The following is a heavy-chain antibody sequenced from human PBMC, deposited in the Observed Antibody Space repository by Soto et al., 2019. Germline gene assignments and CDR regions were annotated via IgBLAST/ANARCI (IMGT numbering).Heavy chain of an antibody. V-gene: IGHV3-72*01. J-gene: IGHJ4*02. CDR2: IRNRANSYTT. CDR3: ARGIPTPGRRSFDY. D-gene: IGHD6-13*01. Sequence: EVQLVESGGGLVQPGGSLRLSCAASGFTFSDHYMDWVRQAPGKGLEWVGRIRNRANSYTTEYAASVKGRFTISRDDSNNSLYLQMNSLNTEDTAVYYCARGIPTPGRRSFDYWGQGTLVTVSS. CDR1: GFTFSDHY.